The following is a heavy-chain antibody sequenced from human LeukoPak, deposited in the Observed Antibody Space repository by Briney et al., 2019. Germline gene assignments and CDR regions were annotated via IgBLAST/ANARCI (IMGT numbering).Heavy chain of an antibody. V-gene: IGHV1-69*13. J-gene: IGHJ6*03. CDR2: IIPIFGTA. CDR1: GYTFTSYG. D-gene: IGHD2-2*02. CDR3: ARGIVVVPAAIGDYYYMDV. Sequence: SVKVSCKASGYTFTSYGISWVRQAPGQGLEWMGGIIPIFGTANYAQKFQGRVTITADESTSTAYMELSSLRSEDTAVYYCARGIVVVPAAIGDYYYMDVWGKGTTVTVSS.